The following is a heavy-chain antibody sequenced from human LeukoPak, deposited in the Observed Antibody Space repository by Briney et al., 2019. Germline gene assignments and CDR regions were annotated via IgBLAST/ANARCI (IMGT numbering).Heavy chain of an antibody. CDR2: IYHSGST. Sequence: SETLSLTCAVSGYSISSGYYWGWIRQPPGKGLEWIGRIYHSGSTYYNPSLKSRVTISVDTSKNQFSLKLSSVTAADTAVYYCARDWARPYTRELSYRYRGDYWGQGTLVTVSS. CDR1: GYSISSGYY. D-gene: IGHD3-16*02. CDR3: ARDWARPYTRELSYRYRGDY. V-gene: IGHV4-38-2*02. J-gene: IGHJ4*02.